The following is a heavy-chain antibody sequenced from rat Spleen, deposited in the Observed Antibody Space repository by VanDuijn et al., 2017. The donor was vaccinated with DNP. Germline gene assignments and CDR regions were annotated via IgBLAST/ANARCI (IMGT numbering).Heavy chain of an antibody. J-gene: IGHJ4*01. V-gene: IGHV5-20*01. CDR3: TTLITFMSG. CDR2: ITYDGVGT. D-gene: IGHD1-1*01. Sequence: EVQLVESGGGLVQPGRSLKLSCAGSGFTFSDYYMAWVRQAPTKGLEWVASITYDGVGTYYRDSVKGRFTISRDIAKSSLYLQMDSLRSEDTATYYCTTLITFMSGWSQGTSVTVSS. CDR1: GFTFSDYY.